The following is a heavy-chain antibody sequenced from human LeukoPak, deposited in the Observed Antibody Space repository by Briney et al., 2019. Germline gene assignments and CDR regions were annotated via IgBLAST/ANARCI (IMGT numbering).Heavy chain of an antibody. Sequence: SETLSLTCTVSGASISTSYWNWIRQPPGKGLEWIWYISYSGSTNYNPSLKSRVTISVDTSKNQFSLRLSSVTAADTAMYYCARGWRYNSGSEIVYNYDRWGQGTLVTVSS. V-gene: IGHV4-59*01. CDR1: GASISTSY. D-gene: IGHD6-19*01. J-gene: IGHJ4*02. CDR3: ARGWRYNSGSEIVYNYDR. CDR2: ISYSGST.